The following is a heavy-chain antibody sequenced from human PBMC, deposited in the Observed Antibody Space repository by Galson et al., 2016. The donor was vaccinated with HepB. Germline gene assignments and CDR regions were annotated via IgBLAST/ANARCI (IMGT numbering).Heavy chain of an antibody. J-gene: IGHJ6*02. CDR3: AKGRADLTDYYYYGMDV. CDR2: ISGSGDST. V-gene: IGHV3-23*01. Sequence: SLRLSCAASGFIFSTYAMSWVRQAPGKGLEWVSAISGSGDSTYYEDSVKGRFTISRDNSKNTLYLQMNSLRGEDTAVSYCAKGRADLTDYYYYGMDVWGHGTTVTVSS. D-gene: IGHD4/OR15-4a*01. CDR1: GFIFSTYA.